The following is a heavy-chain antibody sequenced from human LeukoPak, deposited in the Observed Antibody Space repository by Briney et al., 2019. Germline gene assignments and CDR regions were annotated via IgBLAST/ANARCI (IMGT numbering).Heavy chain of an antibody. D-gene: IGHD3-9*01. CDR2: IVVGSGNT. V-gene: IGHV1-58*02. J-gene: IGHJ4*02. CDR3: ARTYFDILTGYYLYYFDY. CDR1: GFTFTSSA. Sequence: GTSVKVSCKASGFTFTSSAMQWVRQARGQRLEWIGWIVVGSGNTNYAQKFQERVTITRDMSTSTAYMELSRLRSDDTAVYYCARTYFDILTGYYLYYFDYWGQGTLVTVSS.